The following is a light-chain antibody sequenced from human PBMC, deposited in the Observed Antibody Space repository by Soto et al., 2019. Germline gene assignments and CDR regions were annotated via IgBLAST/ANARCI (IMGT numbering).Light chain of an antibody. Sequence: EIVMTQSPATLSVSPGERATLSCSASQSFSNDFLAWYQQKPGQAPRLLIYGASTRATDVPDRFSGSGSGADFTLSISRLEPEDFAVYYCQQYGSSPPRTFGQGTKVDI. J-gene: IGKJ1*01. CDR2: GAS. CDR3: QQYGSSPPRT. V-gene: IGKV3-20*01. CDR1: QSFSNDF.